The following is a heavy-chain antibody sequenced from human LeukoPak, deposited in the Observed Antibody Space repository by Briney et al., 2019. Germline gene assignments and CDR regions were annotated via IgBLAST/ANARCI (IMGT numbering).Heavy chain of an antibody. J-gene: IGHJ4*02. CDR2: IGSSSEYV. CDR1: GFTLSSYS. CDR3: ARVGGYTYGYAFDY. Sequence: PGGSLRLSCAASGFTLSSYSMNWVRQAPGKGLEWVSSIGSSSEYVYYADSVKGRFTISRDNPKNSLYLQMNSLRAEDTALYYCARVGGYTYGYAFDYWGQGTLVTVSS. D-gene: IGHD5-18*01. V-gene: IGHV3-21*01.